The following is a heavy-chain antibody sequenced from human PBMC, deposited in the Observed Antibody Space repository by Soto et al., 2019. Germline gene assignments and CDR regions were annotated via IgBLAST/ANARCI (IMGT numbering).Heavy chain of an antibody. Sequence: GGSLRFSCAASGFTFSSYWMSWVRQAPGKGLEWVANIKQDGSEKYYVDSVKGRFTISRDNAKNSLYLQMNSLRAEDTAVYYCARDQEYSGYDPTTGYYYYYYMDVWGKGTTVTVSS. V-gene: IGHV3-7*01. CDR2: IKQDGSEK. CDR3: ARDQEYSGYDPTTGYYYYYYMDV. CDR1: GFTFSSYW. D-gene: IGHD5-12*01. J-gene: IGHJ6*03.